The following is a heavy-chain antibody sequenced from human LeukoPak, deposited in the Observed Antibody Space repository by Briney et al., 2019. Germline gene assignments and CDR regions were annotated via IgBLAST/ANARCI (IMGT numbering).Heavy chain of an antibody. CDR3: ARDGGAPGRSLDLDY. Sequence: GGSLRLSCAVSGLTFSNYWMSWVRQAPGKGLEWVANIKHDGSEKYHVDSVKGRFTISRDNAKNSLFLQMNSLRAEDMAVYYCARDGGAPGRSLDLDYWGQGTLVIVSS. D-gene: IGHD6-13*01. J-gene: IGHJ4*02. V-gene: IGHV3-7*01. CDR1: GLTFSNYW. CDR2: IKHDGSEK.